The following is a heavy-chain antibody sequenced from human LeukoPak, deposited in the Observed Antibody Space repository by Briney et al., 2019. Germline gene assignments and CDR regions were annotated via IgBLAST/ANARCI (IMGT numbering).Heavy chain of an antibody. V-gene: IGHV3-7*01. CDR1: GFTFSSYW. D-gene: IGHD6-19*01. J-gene: IGHJ4*02. CDR2: IKQDGSEK. CDR3: ARDTRAVALDY. Sequence: PGGSLRLSCAASGFTFSSYWMSWVRQAPGKGLEWVANIKQDGSEKYYVDSVKGRFTISRDNAKNSLYLQMNSLRAEDTAIYYCARDTRAVALDYWGQGTLVTVSS.